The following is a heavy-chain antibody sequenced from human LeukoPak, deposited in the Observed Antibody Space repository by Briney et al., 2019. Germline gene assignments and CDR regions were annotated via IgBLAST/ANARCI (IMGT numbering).Heavy chain of an antibody. J-gene: IGHJ4*02. CDR2: ISYSGGST. CDR1: EFTFSSYA. D-gene: IGHD6-19*01. CDR3: AKDQRSIAVAGYFDY. V-gene: IGHV3-23*01. Sequence: PGGSLRLSCAASEFTFSSYAMSWVRQAPGKGLEWVSGISYSGGSTYYADSVKGRFTISRDNSKNTLYLQMNSLRAEDAAVYYCAKDQRSIAVAGYFDYWGQGTLVTVSS.